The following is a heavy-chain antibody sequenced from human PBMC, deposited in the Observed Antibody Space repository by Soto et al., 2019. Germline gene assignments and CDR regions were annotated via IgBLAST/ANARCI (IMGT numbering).Heavy chain of an antibody. CDR3: ARDMQLELLRTLDY. CDR2: ITPNSGGT. J-gene: IGHJ4*02. CDR1: GYTFTGYY. D-gene: IGHD1-7*01. Sequence: ASVKVSCKASGYTFTGYYMHWVRQAAGQGLEWMGWITPNSGGTNYAQKFQGRVTMTRDTSISTAYMELSRLRSDDTAVYYCARDMQLELLRTLDYWGQGTLVTVSS. V-gene: IGHV1-2*02.